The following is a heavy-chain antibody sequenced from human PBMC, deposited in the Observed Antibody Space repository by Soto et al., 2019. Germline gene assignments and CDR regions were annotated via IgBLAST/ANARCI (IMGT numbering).Heavy chain of an antibody. CDR1: GFTFSSYW. V-gene: IGHV3-7*01. J-gene: IGHJ4*02. CDR3: ARTTYFDY. Sequence: GGSLRLSCVASGFTFSSYWMSWVRQAPGKGLEWVANIKHYGSEKNYVDSVKGRFTISRDNAKKSLYLQMNSLRAEDTAVYYCARTTYFDYPGQGTLVTVSS. D-gene: IGHD1-1*01. CDR2: IKHYGSEK.